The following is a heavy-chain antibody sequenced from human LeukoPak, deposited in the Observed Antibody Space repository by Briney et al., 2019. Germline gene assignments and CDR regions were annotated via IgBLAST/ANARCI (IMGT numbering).Heavy chain of an antibody. CDR1: GYTFTSYG. Sequence: ASVKVSCKASGYTFTSYGISWVRQAPGQGLEWMGWISAYNGNTNYAQKFQGRVTMTRNTSISTAYMELSSLRSEDTAVYYCARNSYGYGGLYYYYYYYMDVWGKGTTVTVSS. CDR2: ISAYNGNT. CDR3: ARNSYGYGGLYYYYYYYMDV. D-gene: IGHD5-18*01. V-gene: IGHV1-18*01. J-gene: IGHJ6*03.